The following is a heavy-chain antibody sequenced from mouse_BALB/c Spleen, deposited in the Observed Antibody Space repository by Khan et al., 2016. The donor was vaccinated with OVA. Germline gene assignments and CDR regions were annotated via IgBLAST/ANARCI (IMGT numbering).Heavy chain of an antibody. J-gene: IGHJ4*01. CDR1: GYTFTSYW. CDR3: ARDWDWAMDY. CDR2: IYPGDGAT. Sequence: VQLQESGAELARPGASVKLSCKASGYTFTSYWMQWVKQRPGKGLEWLGAIYPGDGATRYTQKFKGKATLTADKSSSTAYMQLSSLASEDSAVYYCARDWDWAMDYWGQGTSVTVSS. D-gene: IGHD4-1*01. V-gene: IGHV1-87*01.